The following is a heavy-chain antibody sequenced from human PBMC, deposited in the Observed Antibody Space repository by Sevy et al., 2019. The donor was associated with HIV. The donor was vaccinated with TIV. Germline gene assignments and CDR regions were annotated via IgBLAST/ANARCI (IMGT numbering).Heavy chain of an antibody. D-gene: IGHD6-19*01. V-gene: IGHV4-59*01. CDR3: ARVLRIAVAGTHYYYYMDV. Sequence: SDTLSLTCTVSAGSISSYYWSWIRQPPGKGLEWIGYIYYSGSTNYNPSLKSRVTISVDTSKNQFSLKLSSVTAADTAVYYCARVLRIAVAGTHYYYYMDVWGKGTTVTVSS. CDR2: IYYSGST. J-gene: IGHJ6*03. CDR1: AGSISSYY.